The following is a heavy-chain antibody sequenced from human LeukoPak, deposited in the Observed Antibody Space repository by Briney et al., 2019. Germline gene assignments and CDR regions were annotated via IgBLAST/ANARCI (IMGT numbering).Heavy chain of an antibody. CDR2: INHSGST. D-gene: IGHD3-9*01. V-gene: IGHV4-34*01. Sequence: PSETLSLTCAVYGGSFSGYYWSWIRQPPGKGLEWIGEINHSGSTNYNPSLKSRVTISVDTSKNQFSLKLSSVTAADTAVYYCARGKSSLLRYFRGVVTYYFDYWGQGTLVTVSS. CDR1: GGSFSGYY. J-gene: IGHJ4*02. CDR3: ARGKSSLLRYFRGVVTYYFDY.